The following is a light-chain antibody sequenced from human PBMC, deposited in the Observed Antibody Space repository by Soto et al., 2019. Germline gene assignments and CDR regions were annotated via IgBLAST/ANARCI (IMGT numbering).Light chain of an antibody. V-gene: IGLV2-14*01. CDR3: SLYTSSSTYV. CDR2: XXX. Sequence: QSVLTQPASVSGSPGQSITISCTGTSSDVGGYNYVSWYQQHPGKAPKLKXXXXXXXPSGVYNPFSGSKSGNTASLTISGLQAEDEADYYCSLYTSSSTYVFGTGTKVTVL. J-gene: IGLJ1*01. CDR1: SSDVGGYNY.